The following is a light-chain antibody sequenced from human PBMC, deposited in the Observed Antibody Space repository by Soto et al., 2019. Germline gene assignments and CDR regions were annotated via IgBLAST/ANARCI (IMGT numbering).Light chain of an antibody. J-gene: IGLJ2*01. V-gene: IGLV2-14*01. Sequence: QSALTQPASVSGSPGQSVTISCTGNSSDVGGYNYVSWYQQHPGKAPKLMIYDVSNRPSGVSNRFSGSKSGNTASLTISGLQAEDDADYYCSSYTSSSTQVFGGGTKLTVL. CDR1: SSDVGGYNY. CDR2: DVS. CDR3: SSYTSSSTQV.